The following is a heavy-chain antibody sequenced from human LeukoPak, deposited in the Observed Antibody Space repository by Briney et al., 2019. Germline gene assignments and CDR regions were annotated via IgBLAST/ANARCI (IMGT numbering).Heavy chain of an antibody. V-gene: IGHV4-61*02. J-gene: IGHJ4*02. CDR1: GGSISSCSYY. Sequence: SESLSLTCTASGGSISSCSYYWSWIRQPAGKELEWIGRIYTSGSTNYNPSLKSRVTISVDTSKNQFSLKLSSVTAADTAVYYCARGMRSYPVDYGDQGTLVTVSS. D-gene: IGHD1-26*01. CDR3: ARGMRSYPVDY. CDR2: IYTSGST.